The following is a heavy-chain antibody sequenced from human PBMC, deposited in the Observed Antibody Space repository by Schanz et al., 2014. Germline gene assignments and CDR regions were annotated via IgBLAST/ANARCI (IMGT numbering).Heavy chain of an antibody. D-gene: IGHD2-21*02. CDR3: ARDGAYCGGDCYSVDY. V-gene: IGHV1-18*01. CDR2: ISVDNGNT. J-gene: IGHJ4*02. Sequence: QVQVEQSGSELKKPGAAVKISCKGSGYAFTSYGISWVRLAPGQGLEWMGWISVDNGNTNYAQKLQGRVTMTIDTSTSTAYMELRSLRSDDTAVYYCARDGAYCGGDCYSVDYWGQGTLVTVSS. CDR1: GYAFTSYG.